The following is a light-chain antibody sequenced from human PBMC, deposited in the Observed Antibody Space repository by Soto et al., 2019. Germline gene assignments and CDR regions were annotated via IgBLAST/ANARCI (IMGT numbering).Light chain of an antibody. CDR2: RAS. J-gene: IGKJ1*01. CDR1: QSVSSN. V-gene: IGKV3-15*01. CDR3: QQFNDLPRT. Sequence: EIVMTQSPATLSVSPGERATLSCRASQSVSSNLAWYQQKPGQAPRLLIYRASTRATGIPARFSGSGSGTEFTVTISSLQSEDFAVYYWQQFNDLPRTFGLGTKVEIK.